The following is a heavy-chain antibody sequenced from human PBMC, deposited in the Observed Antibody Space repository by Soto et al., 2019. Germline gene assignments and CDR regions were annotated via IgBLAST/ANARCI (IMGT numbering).Heavy chain of an antibody. CDR2: INHSGST. CDR1: GGSFSGYY. J-gene: IGHJ5*02. Sequence: TSETLSLTCAVYGGSFSGYYWSWIHQPPGKGLEWIGEINHSGSTNYNPSVKGRFTISRDNSKSTLYLQMNSLRAEDTANYYCVRGSSYGSGTYYNLGFFGPWGQGTQVTVSS. V-gene: IGHV4-34*01. D-gene: IGHD3-10*01. CDR3: VRGSSYGSGTYYNLGFFGP.